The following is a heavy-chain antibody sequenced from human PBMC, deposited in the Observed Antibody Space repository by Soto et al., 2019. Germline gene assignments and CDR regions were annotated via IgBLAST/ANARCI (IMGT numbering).Heavy chain of an antibody. CDR1: GGTFSSYA. CDR2: IIPIFGTA. J-gene: IGHJ4*02. V-gene: IGHV1-69*01. D-gene: IGHD3-16*02. Sequence: QVQLVQSGAEVKKPGSSVKVSCKASGGTFSSYAISWVRQAPGQGLEWMGGIIPIFGTANYAQKFQGRVTITAVESTSTAYMELSSLRSEDSAVYYCARVRGDYDYVWGSYRYYYFDYWGQGTLVTVSS. CDR3: ARVRGDYDYVWGSYRYYYFDY.